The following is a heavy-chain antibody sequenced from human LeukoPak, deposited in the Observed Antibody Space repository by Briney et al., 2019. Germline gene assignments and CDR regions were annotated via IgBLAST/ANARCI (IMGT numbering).Heavy chain of an antibody. CDR1: GFTFDDYA. CDR3: ASTNPQDIVVVPADDYYFDY. V-gene: IGHV3-9*01. J-gene: IGHJ4*02. Sequence: GGSLRLSCAASGFTFDDYAMHWVRQAPGKGLEWVSGIRWNSGSIGYADSVKGRFTISRDNAKNSLYLQMNSLRAEDTAVYYCASTNPQDIVVVPADDYYFDYWAREPWSPSPQ. CDR2: IRWNSGSI. D-gene: IGHD2-2*01.